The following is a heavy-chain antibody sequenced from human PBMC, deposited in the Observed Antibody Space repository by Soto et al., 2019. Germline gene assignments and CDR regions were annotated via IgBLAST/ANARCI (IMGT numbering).Heavy chain of an antibody. Sequence: GGSLRLSCAASGFAFSSYAMSWVRQAPGKGLEWVSAISGSGGSTYYADSVKGRFTISRDNSKNTLYLQMNSLRAEDTAVYYCAKALGAAAGTDYYYGMDVWGQGTTVTVSS. CDR3: AKALGAAAGTDYYYGMDV. V-gene: IGHV3-23*01. CDR1: GFAFSSYA. CDR2: ISGSGGST. J-gene: IGHJ6*02. D-gene: IGHD6-13*01.